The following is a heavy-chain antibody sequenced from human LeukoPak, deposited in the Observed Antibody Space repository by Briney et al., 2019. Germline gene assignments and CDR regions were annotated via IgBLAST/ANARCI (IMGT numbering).Heavy chain of an antibody. D-gene: IGHD3-22*01. J-gene: IGHJ4*02. CDR1: GYTFTVYF. Sequence: ASVKVSCKASGYTFTVYFMHWVRQTPGQGLEWMGWINPNSGGTDYAQKFQGRVTMTRDTSISTAYMELSRLRSDDTAVYYCARELNYDSSGYYFDYWGQGTLVTVSS. CDR2: INPNSGGT. V-gene: IGHV1-2*02. CDR3: ARELNYDSSGYYFDY.